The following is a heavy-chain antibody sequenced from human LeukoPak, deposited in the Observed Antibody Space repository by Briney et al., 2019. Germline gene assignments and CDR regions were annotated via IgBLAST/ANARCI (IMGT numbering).Heavy chain of an antibody. V-gene: IGHV1-18*01. J-gene: IGHJ2*01. Sequence: ASVKVSCKASGYTFTSYDISWVRQAPGQGLEWMGWISAYNGNTNYAQKLQGRVTMTTDTSTSTAYMELRSLRSDDTAVYYCARDLDSSSSEWYFDLWGRGTLVTVSS. D-gene: IGHD6-6*01. CDR3: ARDLDSSSSEWYFDL. CDR2: ISAYNGNT. CDR1: GYTFTSYD.